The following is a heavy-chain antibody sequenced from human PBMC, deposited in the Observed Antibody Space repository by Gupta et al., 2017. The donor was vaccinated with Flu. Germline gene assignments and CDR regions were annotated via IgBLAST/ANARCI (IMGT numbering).Heavy chain of an antibody. CDR3: ARVSVGECSENTCYNWLDP. J-gene: IGHJ5*02. Sequence: WSWIRQPPGKGLEWIGYIYYSGNTKYNPPLRSRGTISSDTSKNQVSLKLSSVTAADTAGYYCARVSVGECSENTCYNWLDPLGEGTLVNVSS. CDR2: IYYSGNT. D-gene: IGHD2-15*01. V-gene: IGHV4-59*01.